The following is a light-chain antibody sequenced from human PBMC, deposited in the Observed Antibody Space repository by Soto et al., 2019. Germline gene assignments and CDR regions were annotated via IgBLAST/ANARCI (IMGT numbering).Light chain of an antibody. CDR1: SSNIGAGYD. CDR3: QSYDSSLSGYV. CDR2: ANN. V-gene: IGLV1-40*01. Sequence: QSVLTQPASVSGAPGQRVTISCTGSSSNIGAGYDVHWYQQLPGTAPKLLIYANNNRPSGVPGRFSGSKSGTSASLAITGLQAEDEADYYCQSYDSSLSGYVFGTGTKVTVL. J-gene: IGLJ1*01.